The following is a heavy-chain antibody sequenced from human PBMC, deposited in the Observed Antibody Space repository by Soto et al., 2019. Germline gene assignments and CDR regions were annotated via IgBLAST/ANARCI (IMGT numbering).Heavy chain of an antibody. J-gene: IGHJ6*03. CDR3: ARVRASSSQGYYYYYYMDV. Sequence: GGSLRLSCAASGFTFSSYWRSWVRQASGKGLEGVANIKQEGSEKYYVDSVKGRFTISRDNAKNSLYLQMNSLRAEDTAVYYCARVRASSSQGYYYYYYMDVWGKGT. V-gene: IGHV3-7*01. CDR2: IKQEGSEK. CDR1: GFTFSSYW. D-gene: IGHD6-6*01.